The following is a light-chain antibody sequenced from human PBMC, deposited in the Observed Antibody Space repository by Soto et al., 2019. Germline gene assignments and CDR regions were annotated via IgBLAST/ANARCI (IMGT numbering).Light chain of an antibody. Sequence: EIVMTQSPATLSVSPGERATLSCRASQSVNSRLAWYQQKPGQTPRLLIYDASTRATGIPTRFSGSGSGTDFTLTISSLQSEDFAVYYCQQYNNWPPLTFGQGTRLEIK. CDR1: QSVNSR. CDR3: QQYNNWPPLT. J-gene: IGKJ5*01. CDR2: DAS. V-gene: IGKV3-15*01.